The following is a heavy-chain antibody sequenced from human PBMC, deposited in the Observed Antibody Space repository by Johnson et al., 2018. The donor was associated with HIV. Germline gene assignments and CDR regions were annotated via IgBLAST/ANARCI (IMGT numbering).Heavy chain of an antibody. CDR2: INWNGGST. J-gene: IGHJ3*02. V-gene: IGHV3-20*04. Sequence: VQLVESGGGVVRPGGSLRLSCAASGFTFDDYGMSWVRQAPGKGLEWVSGINWNGGSTGYADSVKGRFTISRENAKNSLYLQMNSLRAEDTALYYCAREMGIAAAGTLDAFDIWGQGTMVTVSS. D-gene: IGHD6-13*01. CDR3: AREMGIAAAGTLDAFDI. CDR1: GFTFDDYG.